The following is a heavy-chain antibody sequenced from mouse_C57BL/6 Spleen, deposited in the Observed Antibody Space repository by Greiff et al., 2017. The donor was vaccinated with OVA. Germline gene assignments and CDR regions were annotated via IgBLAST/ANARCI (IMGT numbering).Heavy chain of an antibody. D-gene: IGHD2-2*01. J-gene: IGHJ2*01. CDR3: ARSYLLWLRGYFDY. Sequence: QVQLQQSGAELVRPGTSVKVSCKASGYAFTNYLIEWVKQRPGQGLEWIGVINPGSGGTNYNEKFKGKATLTADKSSSTAYMQLSSLTSEDSAVYFCARSYLLWLRGYFDYWGQGTTLTVSS. CDR2: INPGSGGT. V-gene: IGHV1-54*01. CDR1: GYAFTNYL.